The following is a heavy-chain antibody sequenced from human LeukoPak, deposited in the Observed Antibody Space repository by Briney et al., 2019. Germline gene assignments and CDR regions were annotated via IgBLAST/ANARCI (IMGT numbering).Heavy chain of an antibody. CDR2: PTNNGANT. J-gene: IGHJ4*02. V-gene: IGHV3-23*01. CDR3: AKGTLGSCIGPRCYPLDS. Sequence: GGSLRLSCAASGFTFSSYAMNWARQAPEKGLEWISLPTNNGANTWYADSVKGRFTISRDNSKNTLYLQMNSLRAEDTAIYYCAKGTLGSCIGPRCYPLDSGGQGTLVTVSS. D-gene: IGHD2-15*01. CDR1: GFTFSSYA.